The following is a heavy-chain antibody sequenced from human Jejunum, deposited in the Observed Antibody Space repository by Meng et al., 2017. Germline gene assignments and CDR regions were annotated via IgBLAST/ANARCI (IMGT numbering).Heavy chain of an antibody. CDR3: ARGLITFGGAIFDY. D-gene: IGHD3-16*01. V-gene: IGHV4-61*09. J-gene: IGHJ4*02. CDR1: GGSISSGAYY. CDR2: IYTSATT. Sequence: LRLSCTVSGGSISSGAYYWTWTRQPAGKGLEWIGHIYTSATTNYNPSLKSRITISGDTSKDQFSLKLNSMTAADAAVYFCARGLITFGGAIFDYWGQGTLVTVSS.